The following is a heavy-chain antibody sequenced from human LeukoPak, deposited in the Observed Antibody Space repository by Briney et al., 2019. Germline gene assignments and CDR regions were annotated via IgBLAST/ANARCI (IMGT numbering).Heavy chain of an antibody. J-gene: IGHJ4*02. CDR1: GFTFSSYA. CDR2: MSGSGGNT. Sequence: GGSLRLSCAASGFTFSSYAMSWVRQAPGKGLEWVSTMSGSGGNTYYADSVKGRFTISRDNSKNTLYLQMNSLRAEDTAVYYCAKDQSSGWYGYSDYWGQGTLVTVSS. CDR3: AKDQSSGWYGYSDY. V-gene: IGHV3-23*01. D-gene: IGHD6-19*01.